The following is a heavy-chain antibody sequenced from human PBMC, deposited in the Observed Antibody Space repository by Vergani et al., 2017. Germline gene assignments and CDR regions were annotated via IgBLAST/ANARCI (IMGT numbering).Heavy chain of an antibody. V-gene: IGHV4-31*03. CDR2: IYYSGST. D-gene: IGHD2-21*02. CDR3: ARDHGVTTIGAGYYYGMDV. CDR1: GGSISSGGYY. J-gene: IGHJ6*02. Sequence: QVQLQESGPGLVKPSQTLSLTCTVSGGSISSGGYYWSWLRQHPGKGLEWIGYIYYSGSTYYNPSLKRRVTISVDTSKNQFSLKLRSVTAADTAVYYCARDHGVTTIGAGYYYGMDVWGQGTTVTVSS.